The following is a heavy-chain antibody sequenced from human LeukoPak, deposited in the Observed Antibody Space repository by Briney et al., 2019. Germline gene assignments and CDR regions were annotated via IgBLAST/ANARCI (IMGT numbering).Heavy chain of an antibody. J-gene: IGHJ4*02. CDR1: GFTFSSYA. V-gene: IGHV3-23*01. CDR3: AREGPRGNSQFDY. Sequence: HTGGSLRLSCAASGFTFSSYAMSWVRQAPGKGLEWVSAISGSGGSTYYADSVKGRFTISRDNSKNTLYLQMNSLRAEDTAVYYCAREGPRGNSQFDYWGQGTLVTVSS. D-gene: IGHD2/OR15-2a*01. CDR2: ISGSGGST.